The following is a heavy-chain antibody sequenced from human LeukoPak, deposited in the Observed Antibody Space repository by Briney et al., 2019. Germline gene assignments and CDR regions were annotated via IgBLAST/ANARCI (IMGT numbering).Heavy chain of an antibody. Sequence: GGSLRLASATSGFTFSSYSMNWDRQAPGKGLEWVAVIWYDGSNKYYANSVKGRFTISRDNSKNTRYLQMNSLRAEDTAVYYCAKDLEDTAMVLGYWGQGTLVTVSS. V-gene: IGHV3-33*06. J-gene: IGHJ4*02. CDR1: GFTFSSYS. CDR2: IWYDGSNK. CDR3: AKDLEDTAMVLGY. D-gene: IGHD5-18*01.